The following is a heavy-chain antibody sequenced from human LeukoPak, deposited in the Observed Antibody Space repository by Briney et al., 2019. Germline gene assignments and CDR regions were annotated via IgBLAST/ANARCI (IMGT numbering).Heavy chain of an antibody. J-gene: IGHJ4*02. CDR3: GKTDIYFNPIDY. V-gene: IGHV4-4*02. Sequence: SGTLSLTCAVSGVSISSSEWWIWVRQPPGQGLEWVGEIHRDGRTRYHPSLESRVTMSMDYSKNQFSLDVRSVTAADTAIYYCGKTDIYFNPIDYWGPGSLVTVSS. CDR2: IHRDGRT. D-gene: IGHD3-9*01. CDR1: GVSISSSEW.